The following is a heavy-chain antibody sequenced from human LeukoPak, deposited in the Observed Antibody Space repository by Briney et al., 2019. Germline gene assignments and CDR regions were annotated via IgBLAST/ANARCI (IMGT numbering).Heavy chain of an antibody. CDR3: ARDVSSWPFFDS. Sequence: SETLSLTCTVSGGSIRSQYWSWIRQPAGRGLEWLGRIYASGSTNYSPSLKSRVTLSLDTSKNQFSLKLFSVTAADTAVYFCARDVSSWPFFDSWGQGTQVTVSS. J-gene: IGHJ4*02. CDR2: IYASGST. CDR1: GGSIRSQY. D-gene: IGHD6-13*01. V-gene: IGHV4-4*07.